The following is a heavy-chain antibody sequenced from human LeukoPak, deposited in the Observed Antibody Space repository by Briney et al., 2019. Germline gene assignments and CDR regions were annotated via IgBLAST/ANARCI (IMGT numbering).Heavy chain of an antibody. Sequence: GGSLRLSCAASGLTFSSYSMNWVCQAPGKGLEWVSYISSSSGTIYYADSVKGRFTISRDNAKNSLYLQMNSLRDEDTAVYYCARDLPPGSSGWYLGYWGQGTLVTVSS. CDR2: ISSSSGTI. D-gene: IGHD6-19*01. CDR1: GLTFSSYS. V-gene: IGHV3-48*02. J-gene: IGHJ4*02. CDR3: ARDLPPGSSGWYLGY.